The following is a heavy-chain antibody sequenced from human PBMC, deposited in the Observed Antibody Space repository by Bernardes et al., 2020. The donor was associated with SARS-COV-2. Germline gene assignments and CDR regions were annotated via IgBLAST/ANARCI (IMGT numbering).Heavy chain of an antibody. CDR2: LSQDATHK. D-gene: IGHD7-27*01. CDR1: GFTFTVNG. V-gene: IGHV3-30*02. J-gene: IGHJ2*01. CDR3: AKDQGYWGKFGL. Sequence: GVSLRLSCAASGFTFTVNGMHWFRQAPGKGLEWVAFLSQDATHKIYADSVKGRFTISRDISKTTLYLQMNGLRPEDTAIYFCAKDQGYWGKFGLWGRGTLVTASS.